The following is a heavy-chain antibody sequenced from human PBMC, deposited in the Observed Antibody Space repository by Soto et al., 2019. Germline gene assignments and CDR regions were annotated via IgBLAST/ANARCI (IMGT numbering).Heavy chain of an antibody. CDR2: IRTISSAI. J-gene: IGHJ4*01. V-gene: IGHV3-48*02. CDR3: ARETPPFDS. D-gene: IGHD2-15*01. CDR1: GFTFSDYP. Sequence: QLVESGGGLVQPGGSLRLSCAASGFTFSDYPMNWVRQAPGKGLEWVSSIRTISSAIYFADSVRGRFTISRDNARNSLYLQMTSLRDEDTAVYYCARETPPFDSWGHGTLVTVSS.